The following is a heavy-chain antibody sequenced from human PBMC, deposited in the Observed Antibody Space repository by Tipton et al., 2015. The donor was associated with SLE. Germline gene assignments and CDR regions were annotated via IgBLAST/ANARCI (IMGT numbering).Heavy chain of an antibody. J-gene: IGHJ4*02. D-gene: IGHD4/OR15-4a*01. CDR3: ATWPRGADY. Sequence: GLVKPSETLSLTCTLSGGSFGSYYWNWIRQTPGKGLEWIGYIYYGGSPHYNPSLKNRVTMSLDTSKNQFSLELISVTAADTAVYFCATWPRGADYWGRGTLVTVSS. V-gene: IGHV4-59*08. CDR2: IYYGGSP. CDR1: GGSFGSYY.